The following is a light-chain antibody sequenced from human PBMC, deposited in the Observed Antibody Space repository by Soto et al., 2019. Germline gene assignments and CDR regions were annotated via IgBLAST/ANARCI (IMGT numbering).Light chain of an antibody. CDR1: SSNIGTSS. V-gene: IGLV1-44*01. CDR3: AAWDESLNGHV. CDR2: TTN. J-gene: IGLJ1*01. Sequence: SLLPQPHSASGAPGQRGTLSCSGSSSNIGTSSVHWFQQLPGTAPKLLISTTNQRPSGVPERFSGSKSGTSASLAISGLQSEDEADYYCAAWDESLNGHVFGTGTKVTVL.